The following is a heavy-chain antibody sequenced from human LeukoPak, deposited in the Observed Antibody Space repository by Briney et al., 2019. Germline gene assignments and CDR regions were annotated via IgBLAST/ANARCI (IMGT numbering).Heavy chain of an antibody. Sequence: SGPALVKPTQTLTLTCTFSGFSVSTSAMCVSWIRQPPGKALEWLARIDWDDDKYYSTSLKTRLTISKDTSKNQVVLTMTNMDPVDTATYYCARINYRLSVSGTIDYWGQGTLVTVSS. CDR1: GFSVSTSAMC. J-gene: IGHJ4*02. CDR3: ARINYRLSVSGTIDY. D-gene: IGHD6-19*01. V-gene: IGHV2-70*11. CDR2: IDWDDDK.